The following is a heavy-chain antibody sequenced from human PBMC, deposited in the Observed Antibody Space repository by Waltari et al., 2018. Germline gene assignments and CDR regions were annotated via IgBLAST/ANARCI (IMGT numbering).Heavy chain of an antibody. D-gene: IGHD3-22*01. CDR1: GYSISSGYY. CDR3: ARDALYYYDSSGYPDY. J-gene: IGHJ4*02. V-gene: IGHV4-38-2*02. CDR2: IYHSGST. Sequence: QVQLQESGPGLVKPSETLSLTCAVSGYSISSGYYWGWIRQPAGKGLEWIGSIYHSGSTYYNPSLKSRVTISVDTSKNQFSLKLSSVTAADTAVYYCARDALYYYDSSGYPDYWGQGTLVTVSS.